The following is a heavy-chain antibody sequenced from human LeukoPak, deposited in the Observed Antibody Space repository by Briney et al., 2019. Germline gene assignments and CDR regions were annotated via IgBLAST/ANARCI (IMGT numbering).Heavy chain of an antibody. V-gene: IGHV3-53*01. D-gene: IGHD5-24*01. J-gene: IGHJ4*02. CDR2: IHGGDNT. CDR1: GFTVSSNY. Sequence: GGSLRLSCAASGFTVSSNYMSWVRQAPGKGLEWVSSIHGGDNTFYADSVKGRFTISRDNSKNTLYLQVNSLRAEDTAVYYCAKNRGDAYNTFDCWGQGTLLTVSS. CDR3: AKNRGDAYNTFDC.